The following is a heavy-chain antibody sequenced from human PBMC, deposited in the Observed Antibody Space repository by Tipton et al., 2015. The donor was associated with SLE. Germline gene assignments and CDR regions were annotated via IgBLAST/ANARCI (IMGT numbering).Heavy chain of an antibody. CDR2: IYPDDSDT. D-gene: IGHD3-22*01. Sequence: QLVQSGAEVKKPGESLKISCKGSGYSFTSYWIGWVRQMPGKGLEWMGLIYPDDSDTRYSPSFQGQVTISADKSISTAYLQWSSLKASDTAIFYCARHRYYDSSGYSDYWGQGTLVTVSS. CDR3: ARHRYYDSSGYSDY. CDR1: GYSFTSYW. V-gene: IGHV5-51*01. J-gene: IGHJ4*02.